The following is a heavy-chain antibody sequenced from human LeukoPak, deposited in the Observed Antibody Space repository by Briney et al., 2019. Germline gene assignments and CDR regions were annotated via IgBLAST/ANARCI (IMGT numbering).Heavy chain of an antibody. J-gene: IGHJ4*02. CDR2: LDPEEGKT. Sequence: GASVKVSCKVSGYRLNELSIHWVRQGPGKGLEWMGGLDPEEGKTIYAQKLQGRVSMTEDTSTDTAFMELRSPRSEDTAVYYCATNTYNGYAIDSWGQGTLITVSS. CDR1: GYRLNELS. V-gene: IGHV1-24*01. D-gene: IGHD5-12*01. CDR3: ATNTYNGYAIDS.